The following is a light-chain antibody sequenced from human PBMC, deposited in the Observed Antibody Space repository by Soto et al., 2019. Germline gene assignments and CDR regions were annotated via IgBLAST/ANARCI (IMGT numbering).Light chain of an antibody. J-gene: IGLJ3*02. Sequence: QSALTQPASVSGSPGQSITISCTGTSSDVGGYNYVSWYQQHQGKAPKLMIYDVSNRPSGVSNRFSGSKSGNTASLTISGLQAEDEADYYCSSYTSSSTPGWVFGGGTKLTVL. CDR3: SSYTSSSTPGWV. CDR2: DVS. CDR1: SSDVGGYNY. V-gene: IGLV2-14*01.